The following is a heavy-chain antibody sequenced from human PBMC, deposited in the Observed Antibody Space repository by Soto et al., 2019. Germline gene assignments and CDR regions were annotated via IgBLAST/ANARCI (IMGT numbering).Heavy chain of an antibody. Sequence: LSLTCSVSGFSISGNHYYWGWIRQPPGTGREWIGRITYDVTTYPNSSLTRLTTISVDTSKMQFSLKLTSVNAADTAIYYCARHVTYTTPWAIPWLHXWGQVTLVTGSX. J-gene: IGHJ4*02. CDR3: ARHVTYTTPWAIPWLHX. CDR1: GFSISGNHYY. V-gene: IGHV4-39*01. CDR2: ITYDVTT. D-gene: IGHD2-2*02.